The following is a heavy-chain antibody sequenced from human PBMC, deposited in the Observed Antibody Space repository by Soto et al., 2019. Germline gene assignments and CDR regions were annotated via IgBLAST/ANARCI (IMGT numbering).Heavy chain of an antibody. J-gene: IGHJ4*02. CDR3: ARDWLGAAAGTGYFDY. CDR2: ISYDGSNK. D-gene: IGHD6-13*01. V-gene: IGHV3-30-3*01. Sequence: GGSLRLSCAASGFTFSSYAMHWVRQAPGKGLEWVAVISYDGSNKYYADSVKGRFTISRDNSKNTLYLQMNSLRAEDTAVYYCARDWLGAAAGTGYFDYWGQGTLVTVSS. CDR1: GFTFSSYA.